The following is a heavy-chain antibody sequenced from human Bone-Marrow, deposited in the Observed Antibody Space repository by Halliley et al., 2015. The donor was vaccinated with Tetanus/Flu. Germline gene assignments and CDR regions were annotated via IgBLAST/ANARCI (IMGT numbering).Heavy chain of an antibody. Sequence: SLRLSCAASGFTVNNDAMNWARQAPGKGLEWVSVISGSGGTTLYADSVKGRFTISRDTSKNTIYLQMNSLRAEDSALYYCAKGMFSSNWYVFDAWGQGTLVTVFS. D-gene: IGHD6-13*01. CDR1: GFTVNNDA. CDR2: ISGSGGTT. J-gene: IGHJ5*02. CDR3: AKGMFSSNWYVFDA. V-gene: IGHV3-23*01.